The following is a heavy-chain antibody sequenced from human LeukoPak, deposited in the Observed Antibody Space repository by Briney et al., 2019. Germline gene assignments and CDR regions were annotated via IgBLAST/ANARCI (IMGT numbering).Heavy chain of an antibody. CDR1: GGTFSSYA. CDR3: ARESSSWYNYFDY. V-gene: IGHV1-69*04. D-gene: IGHD6-13*01. J-gene: IGHJ4*02. CDR2: IIPILGIA. Sequence: GASVKVSCKASGGTFSSYAISWVRQAPGQGLEWMGRIIPILGIANYAQKLQGRVTMTTDTSTSTAYMELRSLRSDDTAVYYCARESSSWYNYFDYWGQGALVTVSS.